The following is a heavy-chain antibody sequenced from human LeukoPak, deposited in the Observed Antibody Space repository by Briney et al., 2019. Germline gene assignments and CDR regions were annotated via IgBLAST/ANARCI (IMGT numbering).Heavy chain of an antibody. J-gene: IGHJ5*02. CDR2: TYYRSKWYN. Sequence: SQTLSLTCAISGDSVSSNSAAWNWIRQSPSRGLEWLGRTYYRSKWYNDYAVSVKSRITINPDTSKNQFSLQLNSVTPEDTAVYYCARVGASGYSYGYFRSVVGFDPWGQGTLVTVSS. CDR1: GDSVSSNSAA. V-gene: IGHV6-1*01. CDR3: ARVGASGYSYGYFRSVVGFDP. D-gene: IGHD5-18*01.